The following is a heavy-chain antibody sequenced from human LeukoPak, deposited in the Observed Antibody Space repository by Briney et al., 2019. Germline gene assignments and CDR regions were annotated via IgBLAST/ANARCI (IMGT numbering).Heavy chain of an antibody. Sequence: SETLSLTCGVSGFSISRSYYWAWIRQPPGKRLEGIGTIYHIGSTYYSPSLGSRVTMSVDTSKNEFSLSLKSVTAADTAVYYCARAGWIITSGIDYWGQGALVTVSS. V-gene: IGHV4-38-2*01. CDR3: ARAGWIITSGIDY. CDR1: GFSISRSYY. CDR2: IYHIGST. J-gene: IGHJ4*02. D-gene: IGHD3-10*01.